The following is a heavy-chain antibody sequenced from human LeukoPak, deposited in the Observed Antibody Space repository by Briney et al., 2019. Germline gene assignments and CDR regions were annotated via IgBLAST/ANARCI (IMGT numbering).Heavy chain of an antibody. J-gene: IGHJ5*02. V-gene: IGHV1-18*04. D-gene: IGHD3-22*01. CDR1: GYTFTSYY. CDR3: ARVKYYYDSSGYYLYWFDP. Sequence: ASVKVSCKASGYTFTSYYMHWVRQAPGQGLEWMGWISAYSGNTKYAQKLQGRVTMTTDTSTNTAYMELRSLRSDDTAVYYCARVKYYYDSSGYYLYWFDPWGQGTLVTVSS. CDR2: ISAYSGNT.